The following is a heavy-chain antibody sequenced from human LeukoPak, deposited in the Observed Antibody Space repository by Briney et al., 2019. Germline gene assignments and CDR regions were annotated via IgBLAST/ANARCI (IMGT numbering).Heavy chain of an antibody. J-gene: IGHJ4*02. D-gene: IGHD2-15*01. CDR1: GFPFSIYG. CDR3: AKSGLNRFDY. V-gene: IGHV3-23*01. CDR2: ISRSGEST. Sequence: GGSLRLSCAGSGFPFSIYGMNWVRQAPGKGLEWVSSISRSGESTFYADSVRGRFTISRDNSKNTVSLQMESLRAEDTALYYCAKSGLNRFDYWGQGTLVTVSS.